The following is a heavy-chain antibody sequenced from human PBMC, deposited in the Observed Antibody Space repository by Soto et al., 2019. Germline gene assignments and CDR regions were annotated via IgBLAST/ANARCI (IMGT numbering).Heavy chain of an antibody. D-gene: IGHD2-21*02. CDR1: GYTFTNYG. CDR2: ISTYNGNT. CDR3: ASIWYCGGDCYSDGFDI. J-gene: IGHJ3*02. V-gene: IGHV1-18*04. Sequence: QVRLVQSGAEVKKPGASVKVSCKASGYTFTNYGISWMRQAPGQGLEWMGWISTYNGNTKYAQKVQGRVTMTTDTATSTAYMDLRSLRSDDTAVYYCASIWYCGGDCYSDGFDIWGQGTMVTVSS.